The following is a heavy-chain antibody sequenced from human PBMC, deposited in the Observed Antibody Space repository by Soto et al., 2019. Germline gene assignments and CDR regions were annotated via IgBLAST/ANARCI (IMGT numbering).Heavy chain of an antibody. V-gene: IGHV4-59*01. CDR2: IYYSGST. J-gene: IGHJ4*02. CDR1: GGSISSYY. D-gene: IGHD1-1*01. CDR3: ARTRSTNAKYHDY. Sequence: SSETLSLTCTVSGGSISSYYWSWIRQPPGKGLEWIGYIYYSGSTNYNPSLKSRVTISVDTSKNQFSLKLSSVTAADTAVYYCARTRSTNAKYHDYWGQGTLVTVSS.